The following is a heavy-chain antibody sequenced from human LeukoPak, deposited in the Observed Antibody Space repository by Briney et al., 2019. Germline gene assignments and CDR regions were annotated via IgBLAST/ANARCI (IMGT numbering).Heavy chain of an antibody. CDR2: MNPNSGNT. J-gene: IGHJ3*02. V-gene: IGHV1-8*01. Sequence: ASVKVSCKASGYTFTSYDINWVRQATGHGLEWMGWMNPNSGNTGYAQKFQGRVTMTRNTSISTAYMELSSLRSEDTAVYYCARTSTMIAPDAFDIWGQGTMVTVSS. CDR1: GYTFTSYD. D-gene: IGHD3-22*01. CDR3: ARTSTMIAPDAFDI.